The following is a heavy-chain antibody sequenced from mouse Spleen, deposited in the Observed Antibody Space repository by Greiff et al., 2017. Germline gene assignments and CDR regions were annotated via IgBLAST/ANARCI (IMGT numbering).Heavy chain of an antibody. V-gene: IGHV5-16*01. D-gene: IGHD2-14*01. CDR3: ARDRNYRSHWYFDV. Sequence: DVKLVESEGGLVQPGSSMKLSCTASGFTFSDYYMAWVRQVPEKGLEWVANINYDGSSTYYLDSLKSRFIISRDNAKNILYLQMSSLKSEDTATYYCARDRNYRSHWYFDVWGAGTTVTVSS. CDR2: INYDGSST. J-gene: IGHJ1*01. CDR1: GFTFSDYY.